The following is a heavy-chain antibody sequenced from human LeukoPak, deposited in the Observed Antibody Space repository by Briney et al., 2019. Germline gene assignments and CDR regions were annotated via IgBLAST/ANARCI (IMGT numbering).Heavy chain of an antibody. Sequence: SVKVSCKASGGTFSSYTISWVRQAPGQGLEWMGRIIPILGIANYAQKFQGRVTITADKSTSTAYMELNSLRSEDTAVYYCARGSDSSGPGFDPWGQGTLVTVSS. J-gene: IGHJ5*02. V-gene: IGHV1-69*02. D-gene: IGHD3-22*01. CDR2: IIPILGIA. CDR3: ARGSDSSGPGFDP. CDR1: GGTFSSYT.